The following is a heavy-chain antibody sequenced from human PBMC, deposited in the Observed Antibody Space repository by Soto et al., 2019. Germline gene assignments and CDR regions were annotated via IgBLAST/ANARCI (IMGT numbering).Heavy chain of an antibody. CDR3: VTGDHLVR. J-gene: IGHJ4*02. CDR1: GYTFTGYY. CDR2: INPKTGDT. Sequence: ASVKVSCKTSGYTFTGYYVNWVRQAPGRGLEWVGWINPKTGDTNNAQKFQGRVTMTTDTPISTGYMELSGLKSDDTAVYYCVTGDHLVRWGQGTRVTVSS. V-gene: IGHV1-2*02. D-gene: IGHD6-6*01.